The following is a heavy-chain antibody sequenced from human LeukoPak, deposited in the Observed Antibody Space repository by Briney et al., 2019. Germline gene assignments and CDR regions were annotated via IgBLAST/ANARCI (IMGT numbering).Heavy chain of an antibody. D-gene: IGHD1-26*01. CDR3: ANLREWELAPYRESFDY. CDR2: ISGSGGST. Sequence: GGSLRLSCAASGFTFSGYAMSWVRQAPGKGLEWVSAISGSGGSTYYADSVKGRFTISRDNSKNTLYLQMNSLRAEDTAVYYCANLREWELAPYRESFDYWGQGTLVTVSS. CDR1: GFTFSGYA. V-gene: IGHV3-23*01. J-gene: IGHJ4*02.